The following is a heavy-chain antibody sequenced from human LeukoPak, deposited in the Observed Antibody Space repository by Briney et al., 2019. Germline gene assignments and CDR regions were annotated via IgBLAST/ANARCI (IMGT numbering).Heavy chain of an antibody. CDR3: ASQNSRIDDAFDI. D-gene: IGHD2-15*01. CDR1: GFIFDDYG. V-gene: IGHV3-20*04. CDR2: INWNGGST. Sequence: GGSLRLSCAASGFIFDDYGMSWVRQAPGKGLEWVSGINWNGGSTGYADSVKGRFTISRDNAKNSLYLQMNSLRAEDTPLYYCASQNSRIDDAFDIWGQGTMVTVSS. J-gene: IGHJ3*02.